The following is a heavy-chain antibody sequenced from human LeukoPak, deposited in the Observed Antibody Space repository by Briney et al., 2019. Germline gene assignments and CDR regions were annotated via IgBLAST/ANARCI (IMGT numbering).Heavy chain of an antibody. Sequence: PSETLSLTCTVSGGSISSYYWSWIRQPPGKGLEWIGYIYYSGSTNYNPSLKSRVTISVDTSKDQFSLKLSSVTAADTAVYYCARDLYGSGSFDYWGQGTLVTVSS. V-gene: IGHV4-59*01. CDR3: ARDLYGSGSFDY. CDR1: GGSISSYY. D-gene: IGHD3-10*01. CDR2: IYYSGST. J-gene: IGHJ4*02.